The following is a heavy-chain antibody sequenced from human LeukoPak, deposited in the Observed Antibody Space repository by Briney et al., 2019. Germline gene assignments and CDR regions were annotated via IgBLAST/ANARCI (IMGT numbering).Heavy chain of an antibody. CDR2: IKQDGSEK. D-gene: IGHD6-13*01. Sequence: GGSLRLSCAASGFTFSTYAMSWVRQAPGKGLEWVANIKQDGSEKYYVDSVKGRFTISRDNAKNSLYLQMNSLRAEDTAMYYCARDSAGNDYWGQGTLVTVSS. J-gene: IGHJ4*02. CDR1: GFTFSTYA. V-gene: IGHV3-7*01. CDR3: ARDSAGNDY.